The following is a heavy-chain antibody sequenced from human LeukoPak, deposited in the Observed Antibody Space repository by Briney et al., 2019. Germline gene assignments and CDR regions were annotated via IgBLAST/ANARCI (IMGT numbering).Heavy chain of an antibody. CDR1: GFTFSSYG. D-gene: IGHD4-17*01. CDR2: ISYDGSNK. V-gene: IGHV3-30*18. CDR3: ANSYPDTVTPFGY. J-gene: IGHJ4*02. Sequence: GRSLRLSCAASGFTFSSYGMHWVRQAPGKGLEWVAVISYDGSNKYYADSVKGRFTISRDNSKNTLYLQMNSLRAEDTAVYYCANSYPDTVTPFGYWGQGTLVTVSS.